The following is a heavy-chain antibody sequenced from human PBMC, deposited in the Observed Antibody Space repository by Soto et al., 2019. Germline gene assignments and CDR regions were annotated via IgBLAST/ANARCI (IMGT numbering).Heavy chain of an antibody. CDR1: GFTFSGYG. Sequence: GGSLRLSCAASGFTFSGYGMHWVRQAPGKGLEWVAVISYDGSNKYYADSVKGRFTISRDNSKNTLYLQMNSLRAEDTAVYYCAKDPRVAGTLYFDYWGQGTLVTVSS. J-gene: IGHJ4*02. D-gene: IGHD6-19*01. CDR3: AKDPRVAGTLYFDY. CDR2: ISYDGSNK. V-gene: IGHV3-30*18.